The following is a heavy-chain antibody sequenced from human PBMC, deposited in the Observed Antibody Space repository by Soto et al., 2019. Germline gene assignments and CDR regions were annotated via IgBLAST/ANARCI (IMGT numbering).Heavy chain of an antibody. D-gene: IGHD1-1*01. CDR2: ISSDGNNK. Sequence: QVHLVESGGGVVQPGRSLRLSCAASGFTFSNYGMHWVRQAPGKGLEWVAVISSDGNNKYHTDSVKGRFTISRDNSKNLLYLQMNSLKLEDTPVYFCPKAEVERVDFRDRYQYHGLDVWGQGTRVTVSS. V-gene: IGHV3-30*18. CDR3: PKAEVERVDFRDRYQYHGLDV. CDR1: GFTFSNYG. J-gene: IGHJ6*02.